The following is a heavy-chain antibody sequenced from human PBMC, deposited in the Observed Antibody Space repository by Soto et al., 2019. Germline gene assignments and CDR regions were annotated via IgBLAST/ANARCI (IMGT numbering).Heavy chain of an antibody. CDR3: ATRVEKQWLLNAYGMDV. J-gene: IGHJ6*02. CDR2: FDPEDGET. V-gene: IGHV1-24*01. D-gene: IGHD6-19*01. CDR1: GYTLTELS. Sequence: ASVKVSCKVSGYTLTELSMHWVRQAPGKGLEWMGGFDPEDGETIYAQKFQGRVTMTEDTSTDTAYMELSSLRSEDTAVYYCATRVEKQWLLNAYGMDVWGQGTTVTVCS.